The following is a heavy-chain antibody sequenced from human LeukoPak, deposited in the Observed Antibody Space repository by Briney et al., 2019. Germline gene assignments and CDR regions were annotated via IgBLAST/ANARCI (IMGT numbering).Heavy chain of an antibody. Sequence: ASVKVSCKASGYTFTGYYMHWVRQAPGQGLEWMGWINPKSGGTNYAQKFQGRVTVTRNTSISTAYMELSSLRSEDTAVYYCARGPSSTYDPADYWGQGTLVTVSS. CDR1: GYTFTGYY. J-gene: IGHJ4*02. CDR2: INPKSGGT. D-gene: IGHD5-12*01. CDR3: ARGPSSTYDPADY. V-gene: IGHV1-2*02.